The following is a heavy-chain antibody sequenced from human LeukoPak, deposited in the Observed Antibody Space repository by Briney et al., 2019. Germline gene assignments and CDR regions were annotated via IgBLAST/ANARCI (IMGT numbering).Heavy chain of an antibody. J-gene: IGHJ4*02. V-gene: IGHV4-4*07. D-gene: IGHD6-6*01. CDR2: IYTSGST. CDR1: GFSISSYY. CDR3: ARDFLSSSSFFDY. Sequence: SETLSLTCTVSGFSISSYYWSWLRQPAGKGREWRGRIYTSGSTNYDPSLKSRVTMSVDTSKNQFSLKLSSVTAADTAVYYCARDFLSSSSFFDYWGQGTLVTVSS.